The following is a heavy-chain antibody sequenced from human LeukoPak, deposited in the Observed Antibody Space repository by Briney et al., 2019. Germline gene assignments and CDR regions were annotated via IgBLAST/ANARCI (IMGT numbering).Heavy chain of an antibody. CDR1: GYTFASYG. J-gene: IGHJ3*02. Sequence: ASVKVSCKASGYTFASYGISWVRQAPGQGLEWMGWISAYNGNANYAQKLQGRVTMTTDTSTSTAYMELRSLRSDDTAVYYCARGCGGDCRGNAFDIWGQGTMVTVSS. V-gene: IGHV1-18*01. CDR2: ISAYNGNA. CDR3: ARGCGGDCRGNAFDI. D-gene: IGHD2-21*02.